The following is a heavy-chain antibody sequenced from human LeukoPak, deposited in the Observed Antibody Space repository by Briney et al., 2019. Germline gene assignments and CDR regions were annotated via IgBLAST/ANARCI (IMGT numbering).Heavy chain of an antibody. Sequence: SETLSLTCTVSGGSISSGGYYWSWIRQHPGKGLEWIGYIYYSGSIYYNPSLKSRVTISVDTSKNQFSLKLCSVTAADTAVYYCARFVGGSGYPIDYWGQGTLVTVSS. V-gene: IGHV4-31*03. J-gene: IGHJ4*02. D-gene: IGHD3-22*01. CDR3: ARFVGGSGYPIDY. CDR1: GGSISSGGYY. CDR2: IYYSGSI.